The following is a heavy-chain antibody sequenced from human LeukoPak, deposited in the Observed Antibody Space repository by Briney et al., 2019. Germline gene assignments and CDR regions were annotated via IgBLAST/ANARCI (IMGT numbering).Heavy chain of an antibody. CDR2: IYHSGST. V-gene: IGHV4-4*02. J-gene: IGHJ6*02. Sequence: TPSGTLSLTCAVSGGSISSSNWWSWVCQPPGKGLEWIGEIYHSGSTNYNPSLKSRVTISVDKSKNQFSLKLSSVTAADTAVYYCARDRYSSSSYYYYGMDVWGQGTTVTVSS. CDR1: GGSISSSNW. D-gene: IGHD6-13*01. CDR3: ARDRYSSSSYYYYGMDV.